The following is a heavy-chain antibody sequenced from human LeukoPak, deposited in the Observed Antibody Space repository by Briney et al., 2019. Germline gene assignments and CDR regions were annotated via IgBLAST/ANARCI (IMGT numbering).Heavy chain of an antibody. CDR3: VKDGPLGSDF. Sequence: PSKTLSLTCTISGASLSTYYWSWIRQPAGKGLEWIGRIYASGNTYKNPSLESRVTMSVDTSNNQFTLNLTSVTGADTAMYYCVKDGPLGSDFWGQGTQVTVSS. J-gene: IGHJ4*02. V-gene: IGHV4-4*07. CDR2: IYASGNT. CDR1: GASLSTYY. D-gene: IGHD2-15*01.